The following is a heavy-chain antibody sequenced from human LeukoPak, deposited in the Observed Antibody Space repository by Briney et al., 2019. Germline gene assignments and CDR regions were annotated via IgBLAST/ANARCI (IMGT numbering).Heavy chain of an antibody. J-gene: IGHJ4*02. CDR2: INSDGSST. CDR3: ARAPLYYYDSSGYLY. D-gene: IGHD3-22*01. Sequence: PGGSLRLSCAASGFTFSSYWMHWVRQAPGKGLGWVSRINSDGSSTNYADSVKGRFTISRDNAKNTLYLQMNSLRAEDTAVYYCARAPLYYYDSSGYLYWGQGTLVTVSS. CDR1: GFTFSSYW. V-gene: IGHV3-74*01.